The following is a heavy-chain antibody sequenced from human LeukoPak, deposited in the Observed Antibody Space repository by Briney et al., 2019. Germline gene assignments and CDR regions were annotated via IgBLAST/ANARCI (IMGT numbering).Heavy chain of an antibody. CDR1: GFTFSTYA. CDR3: AKGGSPSCYSSSGY. Sequence: GGSLRLSCAASGFTFSTYAMSWVRQAPGKGLEWVSEICGSDGSRYYADSVKGRSTISRDNSKNTLYLQMNSLRGEDTAVYYCAKGGSPSCYSSSGYWGQGTLVTVSS. D-gene: IGHD2-2*01. J-gene: IGHJ4*02. V-gene: IGHV3-23*01. CDR2: ICGSDGSR.